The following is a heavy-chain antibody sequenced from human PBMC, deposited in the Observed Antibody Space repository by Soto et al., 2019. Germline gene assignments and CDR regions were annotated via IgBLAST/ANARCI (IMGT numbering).Heavy chain of an antibody. D-gene: IGHD2-15*01. J-gene: IGHJ2*01. CDR1: GVKSRTYA. CDR2: LSASGATT. Sequence: GETRRVSWAASGVKSRTYALIWFRPAPEKGLKWVSALSASGATTYHADSVKGRFTISRDNSENTLYLQMNSLRAEDTAAYYCSLGFCVYRYRDHRNLLSFPTRRSSDL. V-gene: IGHV3-23*01. CDR3: SLGFCVYRYRDHRNLLSFPTRRSSDL.